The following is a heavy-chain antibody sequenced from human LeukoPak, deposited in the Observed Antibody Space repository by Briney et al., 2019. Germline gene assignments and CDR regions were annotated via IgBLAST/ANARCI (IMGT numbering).Heavy chain of an antibody. Sequence: SETLSLTCTVSGGSISSYYWSWIRQPPGKGLEWIGYIYYSGSTNYNPSLKSRITISVDTSKNQFSLKLNSVTAADTALHYCAREEDVGTIDAWGQGTLVTVSS. J-gene: IGHJ5*02. CDR1: GGSISSYY. CDR3: AREEDVGTIDA. CDR2: IYYSGST. V-gene: IGHV4-59*01. D-gene: IGHD1-26*01.